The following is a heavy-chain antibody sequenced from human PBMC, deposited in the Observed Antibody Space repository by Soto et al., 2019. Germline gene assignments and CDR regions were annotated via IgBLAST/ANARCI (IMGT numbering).Heavy chain of an antibody. CDR1: GFTFPNCA. J-gene: IGHJ4*02. CDR2: ISGSGGGT. D-gene: IGHD6-19*01. V-gene: IGHV3-23*01. Sequence: EVQLLESGGGLVQPGGSLILSCAASGFTFPNCAMSWVRQAPGKGLEWVSTISGSGGGTYYTDSVKGRFTISRDNSKNTLFLQTNSLRAEDTAVYYCATPPYWYSSGWYVGFDYWGQGTLVTVSS. CDR3: ATPPYWYSSGWYVGFDY.